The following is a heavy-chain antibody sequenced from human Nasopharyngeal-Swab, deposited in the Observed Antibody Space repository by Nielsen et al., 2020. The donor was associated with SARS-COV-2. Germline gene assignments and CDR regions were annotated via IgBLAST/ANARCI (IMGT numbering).Heavy chain of an antibody. J-gene: IGHJ2*01. CDR3: ARYHPGLFRYFEL. D-gene: IGHD3-10*02. CDR2: ISSSSSYI. Sequence: WIRQPPGKGLEWVSSISSSSSYIYYADSVKGRFTISRDNAKNSLYLQMNSLRAEDTAVYYCARYHPGLFRYFELWGRGTLVTVSS. V-gene: IGHV3-21*01.